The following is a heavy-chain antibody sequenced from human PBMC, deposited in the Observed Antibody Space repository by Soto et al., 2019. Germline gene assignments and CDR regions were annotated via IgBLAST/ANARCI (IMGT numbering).Heavy chain of an antibody. V-gene: IGHV1-69*14. Sequence: QVQLVQSGAEVKKPGSSVKVSCKTSGGTFSSYAINWVRQAPGQGLEWMGGIIPIFGTANYAQKFQGRITITADKATNTAYMELRSQRSDDTDVYYCASSPPPTVTMYSRYFDLWGRGTLVTVFS. CDR1: GGTFSSYA. J-gene: IGHJ2*01. D-gene: IGHD4-17*01. CDR2: IIPIFGTA. CDR3: ASSPPPTVTMYSRYFDL.